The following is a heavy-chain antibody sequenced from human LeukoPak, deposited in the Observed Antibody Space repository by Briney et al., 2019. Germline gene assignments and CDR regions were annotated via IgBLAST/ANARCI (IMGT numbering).Heavy chain of an antibody. CDR1: GGTFSSYA. D-gene: IGHD3-22*01. V-gene: IGHV1-8*02. Sequence: ASVKVSCKASGGTFSSYAINWVRQATGQGLEWMGRMNPNSGNTGYAQKFQGRVTMTRNTSISTAYMELSSLRSEDTAVYYCARKNYYDSSGYYVEYYYYGMDVWGQGTTVTVSS. J-gene: IGHJ6*02. CDR3: ARKNYYDSSGYYVEYYYYGMDV. CDR2: MNPNSGNT.